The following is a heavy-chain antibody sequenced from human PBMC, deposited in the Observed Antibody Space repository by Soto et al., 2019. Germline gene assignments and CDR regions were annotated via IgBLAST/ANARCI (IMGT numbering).Heavy chain of an antibody. J-gene: IGHJ3*02. Sequence: GGSLRLSCAASGFTFSNYWMSWVRQAPGKGLEWVANIKQDGSEKYYVDYVKGRFTISRDNAKNSLYLQVNSLRAEDTAVYYCARVASSYDAFDIWGQGTMVTVSS. CDR3: ARVASSYDAFDI. V-gene: IGHV3-7*05. CDR2: IKQDGSEK. D-gene: IGHD6-13*01. CDR1: GFTFSNYW.